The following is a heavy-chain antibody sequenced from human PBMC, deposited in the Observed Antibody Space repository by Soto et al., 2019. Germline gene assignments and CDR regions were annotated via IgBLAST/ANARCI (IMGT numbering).Heavy chain of an antibody. CDR1: GYTFTAYY. J-gene: IGHJ4*02. Sequence: ASVKVSCKASGYTFTAYYMHWVRQAPGQGLEWMGWINPHSGDTNYAQKFQGRVTMTRDTSISTAYMELSRLRSDDTAVFYCARDRTFDYWGQGTLVTVSS. CDR2: INPHSGDT. V-gene: IGHV1-2*02. CDR3: ARDRTFDY.